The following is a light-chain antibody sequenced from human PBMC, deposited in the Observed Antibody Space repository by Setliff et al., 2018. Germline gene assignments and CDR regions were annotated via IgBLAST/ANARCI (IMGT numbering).Light chain of an antibody. Sequence: EIVLTQSPGTLSLSPGERATLSCRTSQTVSSSYLAWYQQRPGQAPRLLIYGAYSRATGIPDRFSGSGSGTDFTLTISRLEPEDFAVYYCQQYGSSPLVTFGPGTKV. CDR1: QTVSSSY. CDR2: GAY. V-gene: IGKV3-20*01. J-gene: IGKJ3*01. CDR3: QQYGSSPLVT.